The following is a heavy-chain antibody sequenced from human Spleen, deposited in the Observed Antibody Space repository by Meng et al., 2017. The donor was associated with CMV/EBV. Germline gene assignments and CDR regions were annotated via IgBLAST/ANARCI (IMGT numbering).Heavy chain of an antibody. CDR1: FTLFG. CDR3: AREPSPIETGGGWFDP. J-gene: IGHJ5*02. V-gene: IGHV1-69*05. CDR2: TIPIFGTT. D-gene: IGHD3-10*01. Sequence: FTLFGPRWVRPAPGQGLEWMGGTIPIFGTTNSPPKFPGRVTIPTAESTSTAYMELSSLRSEATAVYYCAREPSPIETGGGWFDPWGQGTLVTVSS.